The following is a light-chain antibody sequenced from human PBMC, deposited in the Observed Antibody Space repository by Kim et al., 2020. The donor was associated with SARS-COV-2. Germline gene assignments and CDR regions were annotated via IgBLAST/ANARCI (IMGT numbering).Light chain of an antibody. CDR2: DTA. J-gene: IGKJ2*01. Sequence: LSFAPGERATLSCRASQSVGTYLAWYQQKPGQAPRLLMYDTANRATGIPARFSGSGSGTDFTLTISSLEPEDFAVYYCQQRSLWYTFGQGTKLEI. CDR1: QSVGTY. V-gene: IGKV3-11*01. CDR3: QQRSLWYT.